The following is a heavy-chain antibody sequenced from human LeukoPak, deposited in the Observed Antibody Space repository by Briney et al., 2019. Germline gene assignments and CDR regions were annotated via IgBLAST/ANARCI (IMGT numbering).Heavy chain of an antibody. D-gene: IGHD6-19*01. CDR3: AREVPGTLNFDY. J-gene: IGHJ4*02. CDR2: IYTSGST. CDR1: GGSISSGSYY. Sequence: SQTLSLTCTVSGGSISSGSYYWSWIRQPAGKGLEWIGRIYTSGSTNYNPSLKSRVTISVDTSKKQLSLQLRSVTAADTAVYYCAREVPGTLNFDYWGQGTLVTVSS. V-gene: IGHV4-61*02.